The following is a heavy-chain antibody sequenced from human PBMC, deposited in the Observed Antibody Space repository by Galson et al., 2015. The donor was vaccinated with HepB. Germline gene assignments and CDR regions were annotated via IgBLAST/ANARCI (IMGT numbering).Heavy chain of an antibody. J-gene: IGHJ4*02. CDR2: IQSKTDGETT. D-gene: IGHD6-13*01. CDR1: GFTFSNAW. CDR3: ATSLRWDSSSSGFFS. V-gene: IGHV3-15*01. Sequence: SLRLSCAASGFTFSNAWMSWVRQAPGKGLEWVGCIQSKTDGETTAYAAPVKGRFTISRDDSKNTLYLQMNSLKTEDTAVYYCATSLRWDSSSSGFFSWGQGTLV.